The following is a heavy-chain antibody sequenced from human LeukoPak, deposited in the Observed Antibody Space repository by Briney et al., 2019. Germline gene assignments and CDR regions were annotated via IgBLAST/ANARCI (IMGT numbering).Heavy chain of an antibody. Sequence: GGSLRLSCAASGFTFSSYDMHWVRQATGKGLERVSAIGTAGDTYYPGSVKGRFTISRENAKNSLYLQMNSLRAGDTAVYYCARAVRELNSGSYYFDYWGQGTLVTVSS. J-gene: IGHJ4*02. V-gene: IGHV3-13*01. CDR3: ARAVRELNSGSYYFDY. CDR2: IGTAGDT. CDR1: GFTFSSYD. D-gene: IGHD1-26*01.